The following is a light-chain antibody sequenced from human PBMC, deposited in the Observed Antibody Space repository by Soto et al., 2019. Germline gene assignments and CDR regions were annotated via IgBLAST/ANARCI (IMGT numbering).Light chain of an antibody. CDR2: GTS. J-gene: IGKJ2*01. CDR3: QLYGSSPLYA. Sequence: EIVLTQSPRTLSLSPGERATVACRTSQTVSSTYFAWYHHKRGQAPRLLIYGTSNRATGIPDSFSGSGSGTDFTLTISRLEPEDFAVYHCQLYGSSPLYAFAQGTELEIK. V-gene: IGKV3-20*01. CDR1: QTVSSTY.